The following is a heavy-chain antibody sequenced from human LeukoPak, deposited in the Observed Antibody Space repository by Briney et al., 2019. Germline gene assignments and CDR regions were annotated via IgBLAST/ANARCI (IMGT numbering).Heavy chain of an antibody. Sequence: GGSLRLSCVASGFPFSSYWMTWVRQAPGKGLEWVANIKQDGSKKSYVDSVKGRFTISRDNSKNTLYLQMNSLRAEDTAVYYCAKDGLFSPVDYWGQGTLVTVSS. CDR3: AKDGLFSPVDY. D-gene: IGHD3-9*01. CDR1: GFPFSSYW. CDR2: IKQDGSKK. J-gene: IGHJ4*02. V-gene: IGHV3-7*03.